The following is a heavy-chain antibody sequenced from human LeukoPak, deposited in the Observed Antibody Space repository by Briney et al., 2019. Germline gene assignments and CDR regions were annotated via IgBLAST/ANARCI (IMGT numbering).Heavy chain of an antibody. D-gene: IGHD3-22*01. Sequence: PGGSLRLSCAASGFTFSSYGMHWVRQAPGKGLEWVAFIRYDGSNKYYADSVKGRFTISRDNSKNTLYLQMNSLRAEDTAVYYCAKDIYDSSGYPFDYWGQGTLVTVSS. CDR2: IRYDGSNK. V-gene: IGHV3-30*02. CDR3: AKDIYDSSGYPFDY. CDR1: GFTFSSYG. J-gene: IGHJ4*02.